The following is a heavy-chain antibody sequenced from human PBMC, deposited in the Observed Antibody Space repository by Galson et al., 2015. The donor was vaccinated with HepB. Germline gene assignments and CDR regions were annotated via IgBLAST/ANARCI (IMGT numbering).Heavy chain of an antibody. Sequence: SVKVSCKASGYTFASYGISWVRQAPGQGLEWMGWISAYNGNTNYAQKLQGRVTMTTDTSTSTAYMELSSLRSEDTAVYYCARDHKGWLWLGNTFDYWGQGTLVTVSS. D-gene: IGHD2-21*01. CDR2: ISAYNGNT. V-gene: IGHV1-18*01. CDR1: GYTFASYG. J-gene: IGHJ4*02. CDR3: ARDHKGWLWLGNTFDY.